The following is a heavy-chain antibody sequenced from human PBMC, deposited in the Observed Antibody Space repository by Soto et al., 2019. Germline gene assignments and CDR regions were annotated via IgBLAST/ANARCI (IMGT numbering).Heavy chain of an antibody. CDR1: GFTFSTSE. J-gene: IGHJ4*02. Sequence: GGSLRLSCAASGFTFSTSEMTWVRQAPGMGLEWVSYVSGSGGTIYYAGSVKGRFTISRDNTRNSLYLQMNSLRADDTAVYYCVRGEAAAGIAGFDYWGQGALVTVSS. CDR3: VRGEAAAGIAGFDY. D-gene: IGHD6-13*01. V-gene: IGHV3-48*03. CDR2: VSGSGGTI.